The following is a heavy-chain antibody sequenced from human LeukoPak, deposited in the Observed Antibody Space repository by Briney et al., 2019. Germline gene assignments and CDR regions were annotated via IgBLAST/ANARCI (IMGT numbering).Heavy chain of an antibody. CDR3: ARAELATNEGGFDY. CDR2: IYPGDSDT. J-gene: IGHJ4*02. V-gene: IGHV5-51*01. D-gene: IGHD5-24*01. Sequence: NLGESLKISCKGSGYSFTTYWIGWVRQMPGKGLEWMGIIYPGDSDTKYSPSFQGQVTISADKSISTAYLQWTSLKASDTAMYYCARAELATNEGGFDYWGQGTLVTVSS. CDR1: GYSFTTYW.